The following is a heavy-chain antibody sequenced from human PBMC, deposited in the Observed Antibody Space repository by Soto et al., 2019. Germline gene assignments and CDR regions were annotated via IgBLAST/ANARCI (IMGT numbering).Heavy chain of an antibody. Sequence: GGSLRLSCAASGFTFSTFWMTWVRQAPGKGLESVANIKHDGSQKLYVDSVKGRFTISRDNAKNSLYLQMTSLSAEDTAVYYCARVSCGLLTCQGRDWFDPWGQGTLVTVSS. J-gene: IGHJ5*02. V-gene: IGHV3-7*04. D-gene: IGHD2-21*01. CDR2: IKHDGSQK. CDR1: GFTFSTFW. CDR3: ARVSCGLLTCQGRDWFDP.